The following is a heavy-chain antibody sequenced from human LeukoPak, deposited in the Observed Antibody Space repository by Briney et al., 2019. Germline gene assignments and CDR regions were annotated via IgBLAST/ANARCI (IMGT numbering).Heavy chain of an antibody. D-gene: IGHD2-15*01. J-gene: IGHJ4*02. V-gene: IGHV5-51*01. CDR1: GYSFTSYW. CDR3: ARRFCSGGSCYRSFDY. CDR2: IYPGDSDT. Sequence: GESLQISCKGSGYSFTSYWIGWVRQLPGKGLEWMGIIYPGDSDTRYSPSFQGQVTISADKSISTAYLQWSSLKASDTAMYYCARRFCSGGSCYRSFDYWGQGTLVTVSS.